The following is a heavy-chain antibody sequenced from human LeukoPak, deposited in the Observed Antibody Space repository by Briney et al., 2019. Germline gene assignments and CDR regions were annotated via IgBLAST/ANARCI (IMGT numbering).Heavy chain of an antibody. D-gene: IGHD2-2*01. CDR3: ARAPITSPFYFDY. Sequence: PGGSLRLSCAASGYTFSSYWMHWVRQAPGKGLVWVSRIDTDGRTTNYADSVRGRFTIYRDNVQNTLYLQMNSLTAEDTAVYYCARAPITSPFYFDYWGQGTLVTVSS. CDR1: GYTFSSYW. CDR2: IDTDGRTT. V-gene: IGHV3-74*01. J-gene: IGHJ4*02.